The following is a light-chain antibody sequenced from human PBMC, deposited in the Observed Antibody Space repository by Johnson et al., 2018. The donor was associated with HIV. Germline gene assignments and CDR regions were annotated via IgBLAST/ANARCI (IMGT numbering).Light chain of an antibody. V-gene: IGLV1-51*01. CDR2: DNN. CDR3: GTWDSSLTAGV. J-gene: IGLJ1*01. Sequence: QSVLTQPPSVSAAPGQKITVSCSGSSSNIGNNYVSWYQQLPGTAPKLLIYDNNKRPSGIPDRFSGSKSGTSATLGITGLPTGDEADYYCGTWDSSLTAGVFGTGTKGTVL. CDR1: SSNIGNNY.